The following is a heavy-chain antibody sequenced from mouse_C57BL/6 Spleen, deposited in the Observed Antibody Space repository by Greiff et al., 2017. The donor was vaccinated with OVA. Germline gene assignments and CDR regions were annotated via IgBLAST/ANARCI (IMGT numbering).Heavy chain of an antibody. CDR1: GFNIKDYY. Sequence: VQLQQSGAELVKPGASVKLSCTASGFNIKDYYMHWVKQRTEQGLEWIGRIDPEDGDTNYAPKFQGKATITADTSSNTAYLQLSSLTSEDTAVYYCAFYGNYSYWYFDVWGTGTTVTVSS. CDR2: IDPEDGDT. CDR3: AFYGNYSYWYFDV. V-gene: IGHV14-2*01. D-gene: IGHD2-1*01. J-gene: IGHJ1*03.